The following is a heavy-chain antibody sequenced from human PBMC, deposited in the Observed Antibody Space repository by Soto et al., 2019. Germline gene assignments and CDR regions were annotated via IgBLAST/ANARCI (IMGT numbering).Heavy chain of an antibody. Sequence: SETLSLTCAVYGGSFSGYYWSWIRQPPGKGLEWIGYIYYSGNTSYNPSLKSRVTISVDTSKNQFSLKLTSVTAADTAVYYCARQAREGYNSAGYWGQGTLVTVSS. CDR2: IYYSGNT. D-gene: IGHD5-12*01. CDR1: GGSFSGYY. CDR3: ARQAREGYNSAGY. J-gene: IGHJ4*02. V-gene: IGHV4-59*08.